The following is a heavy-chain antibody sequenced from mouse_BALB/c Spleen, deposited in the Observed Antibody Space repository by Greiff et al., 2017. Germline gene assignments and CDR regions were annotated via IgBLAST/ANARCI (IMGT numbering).Heavy chain of an antibody. CDR3: ARSSNWDGAMDY. CDR1: GFSLTTSGMS. J-gene: IGHJ4*01. CDR2: IWWNDDK. D-gene: IGHD4-1*02. V-gene: IGHV8-8*01. Sequence: QVTLKESGPGLLQPSQTLSLTCSFSGFSLTTSGMSLVWHRQPPGLGLLWLVYIWWNDDKYYNPALKSRLTISKDTSNNQVFLKIDSVVTADTATYYCARSSNWDGAMDYWGQGTSVTVSS.